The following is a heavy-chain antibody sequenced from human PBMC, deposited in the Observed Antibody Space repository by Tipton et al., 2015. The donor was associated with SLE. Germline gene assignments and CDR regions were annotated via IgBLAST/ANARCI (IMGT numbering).Heavy chain of an antibody. CDR1: GYTFTDYY. Sequence: QVQLVQSGAEVKKPGASVKVSCKASGYTFTDYYMHWVRQAPGQGLEWMGWISPNSGGTSYGQKFQGRVTMTRDTSISTAYMELSSLRSDDTAVYYCTNLAALDTGYWGQGTLVTVSS. J-gene: IGHJ4*02. CDR3: TNLAALDTGY. D-gene: IGHD6-6*01. CDR2: ISPNSGGT. V-gene: IGHV1-2*02.